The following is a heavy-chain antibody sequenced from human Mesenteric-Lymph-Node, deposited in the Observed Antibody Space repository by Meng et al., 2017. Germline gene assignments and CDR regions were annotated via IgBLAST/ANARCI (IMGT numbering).Heavy chain of an antibody. CDR3: ARDDTMIVGKGGAFDI. CDR1: GFTFSSFA. D-gene: IGHD3-22*01. CDR2: ISHDEIQK. V-gene: IGHV3-30*04. Sequence: GESLKISCAASGFTFSSFAMNWVRQAPGKGLEWVAVISHDEIQKYYADSAKGRFTISRDNSKDTLFLQMNSLRAEDTAIYYCARDDTMIVGKGGAFDIWGQGTMVTVSS. J-gene: IGHJ3*02.